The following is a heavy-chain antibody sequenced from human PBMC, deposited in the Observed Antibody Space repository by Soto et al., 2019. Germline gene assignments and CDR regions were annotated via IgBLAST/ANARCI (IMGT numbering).Heavy chain of an antibody. Sequence: SETLSLTCTVSGGSISSSSYYWGWIRQPPGKGLEWIGSIYYSGSTYYNPSLKSRVAISVDTSKNQFSLKLSSVTAADTAVYYCARRRRSNILSLFDPWGQGTLVTVSS. CDR2: IYYSGST. CDR3: ARRRRSNILSLFDP. V-gene: IGHV4-39*01. J-gene: IGHJ5*02. CDR1: GGSISSSSYY.